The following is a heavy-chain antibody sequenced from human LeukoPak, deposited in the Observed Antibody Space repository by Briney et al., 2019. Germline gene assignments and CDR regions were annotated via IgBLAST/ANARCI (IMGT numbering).Heavy chain of an antibody. CDR2: ISGSGGST. CDR1: GFTFSSYA. CDR3: AKDSRVLLWFGELLPSYFDY. J-gene: IGHJ4*02. D-gene: IGHD3-10*01. V-gene: IGHV3-23*01. Sequence: GGSLRLSCAASGFTFSSYAMCWVRQAPGKGLEWVSAISGSGGSTYYADSVKGRFTISRDNSKNTLYLQMNSLRAEDTAVYYCAKDSRVLLWFGELLPSYFDYWGQGTLVTVSS.